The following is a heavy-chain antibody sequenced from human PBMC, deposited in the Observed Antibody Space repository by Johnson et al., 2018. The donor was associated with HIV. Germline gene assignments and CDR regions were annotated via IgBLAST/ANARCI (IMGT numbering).Heavy chain of an antibody. Sequence: VQLVESGGGVVQPGRSLRLSCAASGFTFDDYTMHWVRQVPGKGLEWVSLISWDGGSTYYADSVKGRFTISRDNSKNTVYLQMNSLRAEDTAVYYCARVALTVAGIAFDTLDVWGQGTMVIVSS. D-gene: IGHD6-19*01. J-gene: IGHJ3*01. V-gene: IGHV3-43*01. CDR1: GFTFDDYT. CDR3: ARVALTVAGIAFDTLDV. CDR2: ISWDGGST.